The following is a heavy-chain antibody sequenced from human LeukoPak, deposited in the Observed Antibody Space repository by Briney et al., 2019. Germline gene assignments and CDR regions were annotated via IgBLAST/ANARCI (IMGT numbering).Heavy chain of an antibody. J-gene: IGHJ5*02. CDR3: ARVWCSSTSCYDVGIWFDP. V-gene: IGHV4-38-2*02. CDR2: IYHSGST. Sequence: PSETLSLTCTVSGYSISSGYYWGWIRQPPGKGLEWIGSIYHSGSTYYNPSLKSRVTISVDTSKNQFSLKLSSVTAADTAVYYCARVWCSSTSCYDVGIWFDPWGQGTLVTVSS. CDR1: GYSISSGYY. D-gene: IGHD2-2*01.